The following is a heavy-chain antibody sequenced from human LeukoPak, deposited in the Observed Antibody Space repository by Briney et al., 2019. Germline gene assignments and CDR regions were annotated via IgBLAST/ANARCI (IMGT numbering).Heavy chain of an antibody. D-gene: IGHD5-18*01. CDR3: ARGGSRGYSYVPLDY. V-gene: IGHV1-2*06. CDR2: INPNSGGT. Sequence: ASVKVSCKASGYTFTGYYMHWVRQAPGQGLEWMGRINPNSGGTNYAQKFQGRVTMTRDTSISTAYMELSRLRSDDTAVYYCARGGSRGYSYVPLDYWAREPWSPSPQ. J-gene: IGHJ4*02. CDR1: GYTFTGYY.